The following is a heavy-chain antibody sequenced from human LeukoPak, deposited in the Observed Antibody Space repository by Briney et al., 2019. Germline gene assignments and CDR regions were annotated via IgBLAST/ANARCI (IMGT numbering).Heavy chain of an antibody. CDR3: ARGGPGGYDFDY. CDR1: GFSFNNYY. CDR2: INSDGSST. Sequence: GGSLRLSCAASGFSFNNYYMHWVRQPPGKGLVWVSRINSDGSSTTYADSVKGRFTISRDNAKNTVYLQMNSLRAEDTAVYYCARGGPGGYDFDYWGQGSLVTVSS. V-gene: IGHV3-74*03. J-gene: IGHJ4*02. D-gene: IGHD2-15*01.